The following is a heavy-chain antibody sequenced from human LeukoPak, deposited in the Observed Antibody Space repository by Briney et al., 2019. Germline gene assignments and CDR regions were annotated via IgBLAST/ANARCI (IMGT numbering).Heavy chain of an antibody. CDR3: ARDEAAQGYYGMDV. J-gene: IGHJ6*02. Sequence: ASETLSLTCTVSDGSISSYYWSWIRQPPGKALEWIGYAYSSGSTNYNPSLKSRVTISVDTSKNQFSLKLSSVTAADTAVYYCARDEAAQGYYGMDVWGQGTTVTVSS. V-gene: IGHV4-59*01. CDR1: DGSISSYY. CDR2: AYSSGST. D-gene: IGHD2-15*01.